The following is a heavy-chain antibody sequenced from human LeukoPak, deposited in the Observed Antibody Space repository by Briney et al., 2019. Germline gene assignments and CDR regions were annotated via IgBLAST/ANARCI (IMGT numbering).Heavy chain of an antibody. D-gene: IGHD2-2*01. CDR1: GFTFSSYA. CDR3: AKVQYCSSTSCPTDAFDI. CDR2: ISGSGGST. Sequence: GGSLRLSCAASGFTFSSYAMSWVRQAPGKGLEWVSAISGSGGSTYYADSVKGRFTISRDNSKNTLYLQMNSLRAEDTAVYYCAKVQYCSSTSCPTDAFDIWGQGTMLTVSS. J-gene: IGHJ3*02. V-gene: IGHV3-23*01.